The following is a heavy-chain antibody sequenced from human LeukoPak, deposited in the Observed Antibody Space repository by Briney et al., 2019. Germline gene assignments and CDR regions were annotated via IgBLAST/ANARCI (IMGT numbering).Heavy chain of an antibody. CDR2: ISYDGSNK. CDR3: AKVFATATTFYYFDY. Sequence: GGSLRLSCAASGFTFSSYGMHWVRQAPGKGLEWVAVISYDGSNKYYADSVKGRFTISRVNSKTTLYLQMNSLGAEDTAVYYCAKVFATATTFYYFDYWGQGTLVTVSS. V-gene: IGHV3-30*18. CDR1: GFTFSSYG. D-gene: IGHD4-17*01. J-gene: IGHJ4*02.